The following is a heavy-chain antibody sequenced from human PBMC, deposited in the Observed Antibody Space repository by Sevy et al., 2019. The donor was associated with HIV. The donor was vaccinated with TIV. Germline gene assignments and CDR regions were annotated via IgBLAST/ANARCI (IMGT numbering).Heavy chain of an antibody. CDR2: ISYDGSNK. CDR3: ARDVVVTAIVVGFDY. Sequence: GGSLKLSCAASGFTFSSYAMHWVRQAPGKGLEWVAVISYDGSNKYYADSVKGRFTIARDNAKNTLYLQMKSLRAEDTAVYYCARDVVVTAIVVGFDYWGQGTLVTVSS. D-gene: IGHD2-21*02. J-gene: IGHJ4*02. V-gene: IGHV3-30-3*01. CDR1: GFTFSSYA.